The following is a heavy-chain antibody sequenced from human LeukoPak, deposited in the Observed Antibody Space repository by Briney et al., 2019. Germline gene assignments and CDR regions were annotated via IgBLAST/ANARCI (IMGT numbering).Heavy chain of an antibody. CDR2: ISSSGSTI. CDR1: GFTFSSYS. J-gene: IGHJ4*02. CDR3: ARDLSLYCSGGTCYSLNY. D-gene: IGHD2-15*01. V-gene: IGHV3-48*04. Sequence: GGSLRLSCTASGFTFSSYSMNWVRQAPGKGLEWVSYISSSGSTIYYADSVKGRFAISRDNAKNSLYLQMNSLRAEDTAVYYCARDLSLYCSGGTCYSLNYWGQGTLVTVSS.